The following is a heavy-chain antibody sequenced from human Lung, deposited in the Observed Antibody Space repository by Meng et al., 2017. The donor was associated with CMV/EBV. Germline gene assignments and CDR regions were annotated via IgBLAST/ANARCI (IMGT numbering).Heavy chain of an antibody. CDR2: IGTVGDT. J-gene: IGHJ4*02. CDR1: GFTFSTYD. V-gene: IGHV3-13*01. CDR3: ARARSPTHFDY. Sequence: GEXXKISCTASGFTFSTYDFHWVRQPTGKGLEWVSSIGTVGDTYSIGSVKGRFIISREGAKNSVYLQMNGLRDGDTGLYYCARARSPTHFDYWGQGALVTVSS.